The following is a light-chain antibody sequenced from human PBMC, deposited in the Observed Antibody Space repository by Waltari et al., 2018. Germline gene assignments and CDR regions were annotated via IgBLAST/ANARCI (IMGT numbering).Light chain of an antibody. CDR3: QHYYSSPRT. CDR1: QSVLYSSNNKNY. V-gene: IGKV4-1*01. Sequence: DIVMTQSPDSLAVSLVERATINCKSSQSVLYSSNNKNYLAWYQQKPGQPPNLLIYWASTRESGVPDRFSGSGSGTDFTLTISSLQAEDVAVYYCQHYYSSPRTFGQGTRVEIK. CDR2: WAS. J-gene: IGKJ1*01.